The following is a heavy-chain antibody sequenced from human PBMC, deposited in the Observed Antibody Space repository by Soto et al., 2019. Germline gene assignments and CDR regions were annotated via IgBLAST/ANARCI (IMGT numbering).Heavy chain of an antibody. CDR3: ARPHMTYGRHAFDI. CDR2: INHSGST. CDR1: GGSFSGYY. J-gene: IGHJ3*02. D-gene: IGHD2-15*01. V-gene: IGHV4-34*01. Sequence: QVQLQQWGAGLLKPSETLSLTCAVYGGSFSGYYWSWIRQPPGKGLEWIGEINHSGSTNYNPSLKSRVTISVDTSKNQFSLKLSSVTAADTAVYYCARPHMTYGRHAFDIWGQGTMVTVSS.